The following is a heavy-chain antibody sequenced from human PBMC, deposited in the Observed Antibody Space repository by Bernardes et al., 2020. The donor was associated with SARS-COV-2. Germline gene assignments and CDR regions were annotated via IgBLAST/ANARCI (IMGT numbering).Heavy chain of an antibody. D-gene: IGHD1-1*01. CDR1: GYTFSDYY. V-gene: IGHV1-2*02. Sequence: ASVKVSCKASGYTFSDYYIHWVRQAPGQGLEWMGWINPNTGGTGSAQKFQGRVIMTRDTSISTVYMDVKSLTSDDTAMYYCARVGANLFYATGSCSWLDPWGQGTLVTVSS. CDR2: INPNTGGT. J-gene: IGHJ5*02. CDR3: ARVGANLFYATGSCSWLDP.